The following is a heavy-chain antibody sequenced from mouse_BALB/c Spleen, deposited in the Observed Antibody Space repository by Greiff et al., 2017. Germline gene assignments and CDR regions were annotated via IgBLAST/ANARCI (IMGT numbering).Heavy chain of an antibody. CDR2: IDPANGNT. J-gene: IGHJ3*01. CDR3: ARYDYDVGIAY. Sequence: VQLQQSGAELVKPGASVKLSCTASGFNIKDTYMHWVKQRPEQGLEWIGRIDPANGNTKYDPKFQGKATITADTSSNTAYLQLSSLTSEDTAVYYCARYDYDVGIAYWGQGTLVTVSA. CDR1: GFNIKDTY. D-gene: IGHD2-4*01. V-gene: IGHV14-3*02.